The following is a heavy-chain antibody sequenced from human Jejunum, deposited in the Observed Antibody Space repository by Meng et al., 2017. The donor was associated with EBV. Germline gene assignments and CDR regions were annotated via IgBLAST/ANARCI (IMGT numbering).Heavy chain of an antibody. CDR3: SRDLRGPFDY. Sequence: EVQVLESGGGLVQPGGSLRLSWFGSGYTFSNYWMHWVRQTPGKGLVWVSRINEDGTHTDYADSVKGRFTISRDNAKNTLTLQMNSLRVEDTAVYYCSRDLRGPFDYWGQGTLVTVSS. V-gene: IGHV3-74*01. D-gene: IGHD3-16*01. J-gene: IGHJ4*02. CDR1: GYTFSNYW. CDR2: INEDGTHT.